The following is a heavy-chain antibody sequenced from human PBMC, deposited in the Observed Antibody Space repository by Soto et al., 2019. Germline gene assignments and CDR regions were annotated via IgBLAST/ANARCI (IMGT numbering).Heavy chain of an antibody. CDR1: GFTFSSYA. CDR2: ISGSGGST. V-gene: IGHV3-23*01. CDR3: AKSAGDLYWYYFDY. Sequence: GESLKISCAASGFTFSSYAMSWVRQAPGKGLEWVSAISGSGGSTYYADSVKGRFTISRDNSKNTLYLQMNSLRAEDTAVYYCAKSAGDLYWYYFDYWGQGTLVTVSS. D-gene: IGHD7-27*01. J-gene: IGHJ4*02.